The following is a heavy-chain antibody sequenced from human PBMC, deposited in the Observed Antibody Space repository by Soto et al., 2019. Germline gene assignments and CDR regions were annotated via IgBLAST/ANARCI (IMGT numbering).Heavy chain of an antibody. D-gene: IGHD6-13*01. J-gene: IGHJ4*02. CDR2: IIPIFASA. CDR1: GGTFSSFI. Sequence: QVQLVQSGSEVKKPGSSVRVSCKTSGGTFSSFIISWVRQAPGQGLEWMGEIIPIFASANYAHNFQGRVTITPDGSTSTADMEPRSLRSEDTAVYYCARTFISSRYFLHYSGQGTLVSDSS. V-gene: IGHV1-69*01. CDR3: ARTFISSRYFLHY.